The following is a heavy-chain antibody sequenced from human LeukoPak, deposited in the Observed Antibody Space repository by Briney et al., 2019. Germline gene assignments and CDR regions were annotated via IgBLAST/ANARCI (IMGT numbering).Heavy chain of an antibody. V-gene: IGHV4-34*01. CDR3: ARGRGRYSSGWFDY. D-gene: IGHD6-19*01. J-gene: IGHJ4*02. CDR2: INHSGST. CDR1: GGSFSGYY. Sequence: ASETLSLTCAVYGGSFSGYYWSWIRQPPGKGLEWIGEINHSGSTNYNPSLKSRVTISVDTSKNQFSLKLSSVTAADTAVYYCARGRGRYSSGWFDYWGQGTLVTVSS.